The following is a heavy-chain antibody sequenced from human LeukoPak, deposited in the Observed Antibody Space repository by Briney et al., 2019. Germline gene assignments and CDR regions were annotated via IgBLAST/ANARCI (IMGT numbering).Heavy chain of an antibody. CDR3: ARLGDYSNRAYNWFDP. Sequence: SETLSLTCAVYGGSFSGYYWSWIRQPPGKGLEWIGTIYYSGSTYYNPSLKSRVTISVDTSKNQFSLKLTSVTAADTAVYYCARLGDYSNRAYNWFDPWGQGTLVTVSS. D-gene: IGHD4-11*01. CDR1: GGSFSGYY. V-gene: IGHV4-34*01. CDR2: IYYSGST. J-gene: IGHJ5*02.